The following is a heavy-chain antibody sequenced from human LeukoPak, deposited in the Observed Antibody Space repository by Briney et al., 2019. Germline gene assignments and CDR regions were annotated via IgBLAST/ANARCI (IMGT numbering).Heavy chain of an antibody. Sequence: GGSLRLSCAASEFTFSTYVMSWVRQAPGKGLEWVSAISGSGDSTYYADSVKGRFTISRDNSKNTLYLQMNSLRAEDTAVYYCAKVGPYYDFWSGNYFDYWGQGTLVTVSS. CDR2: ISGSGDST. V-gene: IGHV3-23*01. D-gene: IGHD3-3*01. J-gene: IGHJ4*02. CDR1: EFTFSTYV. CDR3: AKVGPYYDFWSGNYFDY.